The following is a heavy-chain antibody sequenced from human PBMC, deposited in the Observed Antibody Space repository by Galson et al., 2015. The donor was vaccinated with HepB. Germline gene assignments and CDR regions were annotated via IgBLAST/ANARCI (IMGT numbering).Heavy chain of an antibody. CDR2: ISGLNGNT. Sequence: SVKVSCKASGYVFRSYGITWVQQAPGQGLEWMGWISGLNGNTNYAQKLQGRVSLTTHTSATTVYMELRSLRSDDTAVYYCARGGGISPLDPWGQGTLVTVSS. D-gene: IGHD1-14*01. V-gene: IGHV1-18*01. J-gene: IGHJ5*02. CDR3: ARGGGISPLDP. CDR1: GYVFRSYG.